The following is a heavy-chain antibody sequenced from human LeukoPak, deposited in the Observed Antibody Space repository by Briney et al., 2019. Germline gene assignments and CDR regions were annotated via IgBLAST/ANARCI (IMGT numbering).Heavy chain of an antibody. CDR1: GGTFSSYA. CDR3: ARDPAYCGGDCYSWNRPFDY. CDR2: IIPLLGTA. J-gene: IGHJ4*02. Sequence: ASVKVSCKASGGTFSSYAISWVRQAPGQGLEWMGRIIPLLGTANYAQKFQDRVTITADKSTSTAYMELSSLRSEDRAMYYCARDPAYCGGDCYSWNRPFDYRGQGTLVTVSS. D-gene: IGHD2-21*02. V-gene: IGHV1-69*04.